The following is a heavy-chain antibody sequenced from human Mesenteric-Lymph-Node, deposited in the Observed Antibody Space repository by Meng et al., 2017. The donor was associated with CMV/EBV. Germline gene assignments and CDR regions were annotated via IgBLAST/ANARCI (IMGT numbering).Heavy chain of an antibody. V-gene: IGHV4-30-2*04. D-gene: IGHD3-10*01. CDR3: ARAGYYYGSGYYFDY. CDR1: GSISSGSYY. Sequence: GSISSGSYYWSWIRQPPGKGLEWIGEINHSGSTNYNPSLKSRVTISVDTSKNQFSLKLSSVTAADTAVYYCARAGYYYGSGYYFDYWGQGTLVTVSS. J-gene: IGHJ4*02. CDR2: INHSGST.